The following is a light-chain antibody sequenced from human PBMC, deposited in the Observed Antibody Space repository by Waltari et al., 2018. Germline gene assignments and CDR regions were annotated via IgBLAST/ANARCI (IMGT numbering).Light chain of an antibody. CDR1: SSDVGSYNL. V-gene: IGLV2-23*01. CDR3: CSYVGDITWV. Sequence: QSALTQPASVSGSPGQSITSSCTGTSSDVGSYNLVSRYQHHPGKAPKLMIYEGSQRPSGVSDRFSGSKSGNTASLTISGLQAEDEADYYCCSYVGDITWVFGGGTKLTVL. CDR2: EGS. J-gene: IGLJ3*02.